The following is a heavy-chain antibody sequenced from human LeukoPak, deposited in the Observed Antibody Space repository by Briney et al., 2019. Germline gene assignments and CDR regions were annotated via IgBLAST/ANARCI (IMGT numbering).Heavy chain of an antibody. J-gene: IGHJ4*02. CDR1: GGSISSYY. CDR2: IYTSGST. Sequence: SETLSLTCTVSGGSISSYYWSWIRQPPGKGLEWIGYIYTSGSTNYNPSLKSRVTISVDASKNQFSLKLSFVTAADTAVYYCAGSSMYSSGLFDYWGQGTLVSVSS. D-gene: IGHD6-19*01. CDR3: AGSSMYSSGLFDY. V-gene: IGHV4-4*09.